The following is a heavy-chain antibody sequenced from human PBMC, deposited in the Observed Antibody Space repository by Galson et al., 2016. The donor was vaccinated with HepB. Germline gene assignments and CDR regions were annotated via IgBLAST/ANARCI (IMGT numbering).Heavy chain of an antibody. CDR1: GFTVSDNH. V-gene: IGHV3-53*01. CDR2: IFGRGAT. J-gene: IGHJ3*02. CDR3: EGYSDPFDI. D-gene: IGHD3-22*01. Sequence: SLRLSCAAAGFTVSDNHVTWIRQAPGKGLECVSVIFGRGATYYADSVEGRFTISRDNARNTVYLQMNNLRAEDTAIYYCEGYSDPFDIWGQGTMVTVSS.